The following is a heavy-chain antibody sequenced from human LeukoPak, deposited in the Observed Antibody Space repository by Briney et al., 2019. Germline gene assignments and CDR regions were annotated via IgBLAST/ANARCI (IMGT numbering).Heavy chain of an antibody. CDR2: VNPDSGHT. J-gene: IGHJ4*02. Sequence: ASVKVSCKASGYTFTSYDINWVRQATGQGLEWMGWVNPDSGHTGYAQKFQGRVTMTRNTSISTAYMELSSLRSEDTAVYYCARGAPGSYCSGGSCPYFDYWGQGTLVSVSS. CDR1: GYTFTSYD. CDR3: ARGAPGSYCSGGSCPYFDY. V-gene: IGHV1-8*01. D-gene: IGHD2-15*01.